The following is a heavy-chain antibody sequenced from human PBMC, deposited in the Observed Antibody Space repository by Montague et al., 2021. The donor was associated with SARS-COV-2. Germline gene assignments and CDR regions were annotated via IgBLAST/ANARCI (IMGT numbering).Heavy chain of an antibody. CDR3: ARHSGDYTIFGVVIYYTDV. CDR1: GGSISSSSHY. V-gene: IGHV4-39*01. J-gene: IGHJ6*03. Sequence: SETLSLTCTVSGGSISSSSHYWGWIRQPPGKGLEWIGSIYYSGSTYYNPSLKSRVTISVDTSKNQFSLKLSSVTAADTAVFYCARHSGDYTIFGVVIYYTDVWGKGTTVTVSS. CDR2: IYYSGST. D-gene: IGHD3-3*01.